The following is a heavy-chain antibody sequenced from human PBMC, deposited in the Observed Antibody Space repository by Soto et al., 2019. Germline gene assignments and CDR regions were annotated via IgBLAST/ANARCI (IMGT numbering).Heavy chain of an antibody. Sequence: QVQLVQSGAEVKKPGSSVKVSCKASGGTFSSYAISWVRQAPGQGLEWMGGIIPISETTNYAQKFQGRVTITADESKSTAYMELSSLRSEDTAVYYCARSQGSSTSLEIYYYYYAGMDVWGQGTTVTVS. J-gene: IGHJ6*02. CDR2: IIPISETT. V-gene: IGHV1-69*01. CDR1: GGTFSSYA. CDR3: ARSQGSSTSLEIYYYYYAGMDV. D-gene: IGHD2-2*01.